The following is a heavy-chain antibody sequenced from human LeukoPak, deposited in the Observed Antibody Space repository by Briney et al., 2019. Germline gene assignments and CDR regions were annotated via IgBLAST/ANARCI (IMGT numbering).Heavy chain of an antibody. CDR1: RFTFSSYG. Sequence: GRSLRLSCAASRFTFSSYGMHWVRQAPGKGLEWVALISYDGSNKYYADSVKGRFTISRDNSKNTLYLQMNSLGAEDMAVYYCVKRWTGTTIGQQDYWGQGTLVTVSS. D-gene: IGHD1-1*01. V-gene: IGHV3-30*18. CDR3: VKRWTGTTIGQQDY. J-gene: IGHJ4*02. CDR2: ISYDGSNK.